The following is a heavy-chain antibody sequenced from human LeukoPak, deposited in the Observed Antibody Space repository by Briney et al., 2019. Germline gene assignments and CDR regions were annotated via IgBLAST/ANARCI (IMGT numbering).Heavy chain of an antibody. Sequence: PGGSLRLSCAASGFTFSSYAMSWVRQAPGKGLEWVSAISGSGGSTYYADSVKGRFTISRDNSKNTLYLQMNSLRAEDTAVYYCARDRYYYDSSGYCIDYWGQGTLVTVSS. CDR3: ARDRYYYDSSGYCIDY. CDR2: ISGSGGST. D-gene: IGHD3-22*01. J-gene: IGHJ4*02. V-gene: IGHV3-23*01. CDR1: GFTFSSYA.